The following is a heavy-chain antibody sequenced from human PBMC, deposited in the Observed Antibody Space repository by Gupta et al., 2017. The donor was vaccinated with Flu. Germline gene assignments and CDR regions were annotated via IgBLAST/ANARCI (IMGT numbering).Heavy chain of an antibody. CDR1: GGSFSGYY. Sequence: QVQLQQWGAGLLKPSETLSLTCAVYGGSFSGYYWSWIRQPTGKGLEWIGEINHSGSTNYNPSLKSRVTISVDTSKNQFSLKLSSVTAADTAVYYCARGLREGMITFGGVAFDYWGQGTLVTVSS. CDR3: ARGLREGMITFGGVAFDY. D-gene: IGHD3-16*01. CDR2: INHSGST. J-gene: IGHJ4*02. V-gene: IGHV4-34*01.